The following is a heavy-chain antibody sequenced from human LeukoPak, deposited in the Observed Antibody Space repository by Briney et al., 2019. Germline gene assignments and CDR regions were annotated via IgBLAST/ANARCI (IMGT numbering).Heavy chain of an antibody. V-gene: IGHV3-7*01. CDR3: ARVGPQGADHYVDV. Sequence: PGGSLRLSCVVSGFTFTNYWMGWVRQAPGKGLEWVGNIKPDGSDKYYMDSMKGRFTISRDNSENSPHLHMNSLRAEDTAVYYCARVGPQGADHYVDVWGKGTTVTISS. CDR1: GFTFTNYW. CDR2: IKPDGSDK. J-gene: IGHJ6*03. D-gene: IGHD3-16*01.